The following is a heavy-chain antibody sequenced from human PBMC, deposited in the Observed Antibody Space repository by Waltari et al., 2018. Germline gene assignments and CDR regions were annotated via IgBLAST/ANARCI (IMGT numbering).Heavy chain of an antibody. D-gene: IGHD5-12*01. Sequence: HVQLQQWGAGLLMPSESLSLTCAVYGRSFSGYYWRWIRQPPAKGLEWIGEINHSGSTNYNPSLKSRFTISVDTTKNQFSLKLSSVTAADTTVYYCARWLRFNWFDPWGQGTLVTVSS. CDR1: GRSFSGYY. J-gene: IGHJ5*02. CDR3: ARWLRFNWFDP. V-gene: IGHV4-34*01. CDR2: INHSGST.